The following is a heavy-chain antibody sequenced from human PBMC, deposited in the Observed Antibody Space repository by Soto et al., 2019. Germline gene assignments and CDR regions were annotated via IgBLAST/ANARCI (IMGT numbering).Heavy chain of an antibody. J-gene: IGHJ3*02. D-gene: IGHD3-22*01. V-gene: IGHV4-59*01. CDR1: GGSISSYY. CDR2: IYYSGST. Sequence: SETLSLTCTFSGGSISSYYWSWIRQPPGKGLEWIGYIYYSGSTNYNPSLKSRVTISVDTSKNQFSLKLSSVTAADTAVYYCARALNYYDSSGYQVDAFDIWGQGTMVTVSS. CDR3: ARALNYYDSSGYQVDAFDI.